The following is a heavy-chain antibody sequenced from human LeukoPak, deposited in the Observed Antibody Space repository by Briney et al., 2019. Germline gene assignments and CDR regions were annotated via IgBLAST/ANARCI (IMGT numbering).Heavy chain of an antibody. CDR1: GFTFSSYS. J-gene: IGHJ4*02. D-gene: IGHD3-22*01. CDR3: ARIEDDSSGFANDY. Sequence: GGSLRLSCAASGFTFSSYSMNWVRQAPGKGLEWVSYISSSSSTIYYADSVKGRFTISRDNAKNSLYLQMNSLRAEDTAVYYCARIEDDSSGFANDYWGQGTLVTVSS. V-gene: IGHV3-48*01. CDR2: ISSSSSTI.